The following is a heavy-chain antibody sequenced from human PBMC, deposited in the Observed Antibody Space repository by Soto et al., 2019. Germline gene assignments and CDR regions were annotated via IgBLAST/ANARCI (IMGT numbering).Heavy chain of an antibody. CDR3: ARHPSIAPRWNWFDP. CDR1: GGSFSGYY. CDR2: INHSGTT. V-gene: IGHV4-34*01. J-gene: IGHJ5*02. Sequence: PSETLSLTCAVYGGSFSGYYWTWIRQPPGKGLEWIGEINHSGTTNYNPSLKSRVTISVDTSKNQFSLKLNSVTAADTAVYYCARHPSIAPRWNWFDPWGQGTLVTVSS. D-gene: IGHD6-6*01.